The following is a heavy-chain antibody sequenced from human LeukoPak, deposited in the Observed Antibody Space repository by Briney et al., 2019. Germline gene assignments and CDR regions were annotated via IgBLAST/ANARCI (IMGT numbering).Heavy chain of an antibody. V-gene: IGHV1-8*01. CDR3: ARVPQDIVVVPAALGIEY. J-gene: IGHJ4*02. CDR1: GYTFSDYD. CDR2: MNPNSGDT. Sequence: ASVKVSCKASGYTFSDYDINWVRQATGQGLEWMGYMNPNSGDTGYAQKLQGRVTMTTDTSTSTAYMELRSLRSDDTAVYYCARVPQDIVVVPAALGIEYWGQGTLVTVSS. D-gene: IGHD2-2*01.